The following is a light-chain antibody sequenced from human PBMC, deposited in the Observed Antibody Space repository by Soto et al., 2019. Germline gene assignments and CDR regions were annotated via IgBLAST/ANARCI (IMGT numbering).Light chain of an antibody. V-gene: IGLV2-8*01. CDR2: EVS. J-gene: IGLJ2*01. CDR3: SSYAGSNGRVV. Sequence: QSALTQPPSASGSPGQSVTISCTGTSSDVGGYNYVSWYQQHPGKAPKLMIYEVSKRPSGVPDRFSGSKSGNTASLTVSGLQAEDEADYYCSSYAGSNGRVVFGGGTKVTVL. CDR1: SSDVGGYNY.